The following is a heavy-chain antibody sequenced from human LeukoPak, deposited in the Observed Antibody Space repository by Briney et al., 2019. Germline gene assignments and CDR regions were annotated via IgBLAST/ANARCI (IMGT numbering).Heavy chain of an antibody. J-gene: IGHJ4*02. CDR1: GFTFSSYW. Sequence: PGGSLRLSCAASGFTFSSYWMHWVRQAPGKGLVWVSRINSDGSSTSYADSVKGRFTISRDNAKNTLYLQMNSLRAEDTAVYYCARVSYYDFWGGYPTDYWGQGTLVTVSS. D-gene: IGHD3-3*01. CDR2: INSDGSST. CDR3: ARVSYYDFWGGYPTDY. V-gene: IGHV3-74*01.